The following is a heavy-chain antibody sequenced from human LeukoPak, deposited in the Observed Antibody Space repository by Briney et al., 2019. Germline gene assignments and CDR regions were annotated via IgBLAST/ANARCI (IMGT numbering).Heavy chain of an antibody. J-gene: IGHJ6*03. V-gene: IGHV3-20*04. CDR1: GFTFSDYY. CDR3: ARGSRQAYYYYYYMDV. CDR2: INWNGGRT. Sequence: GGSLRLSCAASGFTFSDYYMSWIRQAPGKGLEWVSGINWNGGRTGYADSVKGRFTISRDNAKNSLYLQMNSLRAEDTAVYYCARGSRQAYYYYYYMDVWGKGTTVTISS.